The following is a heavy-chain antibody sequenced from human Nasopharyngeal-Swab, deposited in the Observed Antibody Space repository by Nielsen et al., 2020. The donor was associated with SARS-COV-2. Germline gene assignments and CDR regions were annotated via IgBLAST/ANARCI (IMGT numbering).Heavy chain of an antibody. CDR2: ISAYNGNT. CDR1: GYTFTSYG. D-gene: IGHD3-22*01. Sequence: GSVKVSCKASGYTFTSYGISGVRQAPGQGLEWMGWISAYNGNTNYAQKLQGRVTMTTDTSTSTAYMELRSLRSDDTAVYYCAREPYYDSSGYYYSDAFDIWGQGTMVTVSS. J-gene: IGHJ3*02. CDR3: AREPYYDSSGYYYSDAFDI. V-gene: IGHV1-18*01.